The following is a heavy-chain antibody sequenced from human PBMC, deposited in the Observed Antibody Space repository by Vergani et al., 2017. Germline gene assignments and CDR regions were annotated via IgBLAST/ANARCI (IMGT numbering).Heavy chain of an antibody. Sequence: VQLLESGGGLVQPGRSLRLSCAASGFTFSSYGMHWVRQAPGKGLEWVAVIWYDGSNKYYADSVKGRFTISRDNSKNTLYLQMNSLRAEDTAVYYCARDRDIVVVPAAIAAAAPGGYFDYWGQGTLVTVSS. V-gene: IGHV3-33*01. J-gene: IGHJ4*02. CDR3: ARDRDIVVVPAAIAAAAPGGYFDY. D-gene: IGHD2-2*02. CDR2: IWYDGSNK. CDR1: GFTFSSYG.